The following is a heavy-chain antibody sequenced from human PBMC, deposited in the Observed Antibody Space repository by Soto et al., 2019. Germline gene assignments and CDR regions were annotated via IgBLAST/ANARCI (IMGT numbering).Heavy chain of an antibody. CDR2: IIPIFGTA. Sequence: SVKVSCKASGGTFSSYAISWVRQAPGQGLEWMGGIIPIFGTANYAQKFQGRVTITADESTSTAYMELSSLRSEDTAVDYCARGDHYYDSSGYVYYFDYWGQGTLVTVSS. V-gene: IGHV1-69*13. CDR1: GGTFSSYA. CDR3: ARGDHYYDSSGYVYYFDY. D-gene: IGHD3-22*01. J-gene: IGHJ4*02.